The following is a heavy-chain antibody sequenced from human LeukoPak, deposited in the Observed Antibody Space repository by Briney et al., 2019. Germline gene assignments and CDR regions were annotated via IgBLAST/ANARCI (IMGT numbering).Heavy chain of an antibody. CDR3: ARGRSVTVPETTKLFDQ. CDR2: INPNSGGT. V-gene: IGHV1-2*02. D-gene: IGHD1-7*01. J-gene: IGHJ4*02. CDR1: GYTFTGYY. Sequence: GASAKVSCKASGYTFTGYYLHWVRQAPGQGLEWMAWINPNSGGTSYAQKFRGRVTMARDTSISTAYMELSRLRSDDTAVYYCARGRSVTVPETTKLFDQWGQGTLVTVSS.